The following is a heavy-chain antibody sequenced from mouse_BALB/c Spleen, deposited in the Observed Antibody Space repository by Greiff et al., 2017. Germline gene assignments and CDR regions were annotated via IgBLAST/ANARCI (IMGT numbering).Heavy chain of an antibody. CDR3: ARIYYDYEDAMDY. V-gene: IGHV2-9*02. Sequence: VMLVESGPGLVAPSQSLSITCTVSGFSLTSYGVHWVRQPPGKGLEWLGVIWAGGSTNYNSALMSRLSISKDNSKSQVFLKMNSLQTDDTAMYYCARIYYDYEDAMDYWGQGTSVTVSS. J-gene: IGHJ4*01. CDR2: IWAGGST. D-gene: IGHD2-4*01. CDR1: GFSLTSYG.